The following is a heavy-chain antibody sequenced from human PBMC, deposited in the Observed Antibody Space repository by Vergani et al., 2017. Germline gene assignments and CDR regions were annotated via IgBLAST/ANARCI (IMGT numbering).Heavy chain of an antibody. J-gene: IGHJ4*02. Sequence: EVQLVESGGGLVEPGGSLRLSRAASGFTFRSFDMTWVRQSPGKGLEWVASILDDGGSAYYGDSVRGRFTISRDNSKSTLYLQMSSLRAEDTAVYFCAKDANEWQIIRGDRDHWGQGTLVTVSS. V-gene: IGHV3-23*04. D-gene: IGHD1-26*01. CDR1: GFTFRSFD. CDR2: ILDDGGSA. CDR3: AKDANEWQIIRGDRDH.